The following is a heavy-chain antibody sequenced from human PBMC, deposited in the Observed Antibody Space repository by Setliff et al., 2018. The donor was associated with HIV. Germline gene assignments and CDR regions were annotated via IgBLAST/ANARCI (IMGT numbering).Heavy chain of an antibody. V-gene: IGHV4-59*11. Sequence: SETLSLTCTVSGGSISSHYWSWIRQPPGKGLEWIGTVHYSGSTTYNPSLNSRGTISLDTSKNQFSLKLSSVTAADTAVFYCARGGSGAYCERNFDYWGQGTLVTGSS. CDR2: VHYSGST. CDR3: ARGGSGAYCERNFDY. CDR1: GGSISSHY. J-gene: IGHJ4*02. D-gene: IGHD1-26*01.